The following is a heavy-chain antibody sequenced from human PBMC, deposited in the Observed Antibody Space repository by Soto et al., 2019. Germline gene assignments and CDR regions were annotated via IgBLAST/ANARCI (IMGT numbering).Heavy chain of an antibody. CDR3: ARGRSIGSIRDGYNYWYFDL. CDR1: GGSISSGGYY. Sequence: SLTCTVSGGSISSGGYYWSWIRQHPGKGLEWIGYIYYSGSTYYNPSLKSRVTISVDTSKNQFSLKLSSVTAADTAVYYCARGRSIGSIRDGYNYWYFDLWGRGTLVTVSS. J-gene: IGHJ2*01. CDR2: IYYSGST. V-gene: IGHV4-31*03. D-gene: IGHD5-12*01.